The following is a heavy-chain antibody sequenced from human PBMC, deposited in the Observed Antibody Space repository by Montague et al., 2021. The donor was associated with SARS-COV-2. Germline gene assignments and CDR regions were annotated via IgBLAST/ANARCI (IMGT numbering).Heavy chain of an antibody. CDR2: ISYDGFNK. J-gene: IGHJ3*02. CDR1: GFTFSSHA. CDR3: ARGGGYRDAFGI. D-gene: IGHD5-18*01. Sequence: SLRLSFAASGFTFSSHAMRWVRQAPGKGLEWVAVISYDGFNKYYADSVKGRFTISRDNSKNTLSLQMNSLRTEDTAVYYCARGGGYRDAFGIWGQGTMVTVSS. V-gene: IGHV3-30*04.